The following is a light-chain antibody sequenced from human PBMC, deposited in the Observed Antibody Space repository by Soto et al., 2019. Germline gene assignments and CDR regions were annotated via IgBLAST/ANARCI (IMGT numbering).Light chain of an antibody. Sequence: QSALTQPASVSGSPRQSITISCTGTSSDVGGYNYVSWYQQHPGKAPKLMIYDVSNRPSGVSNRFSGSKSGNTASLTISGLQAEDEADYYCSSYTSSSTLSYVFGTGTKVTVL. CDR3: SSYTSSSTLSYV. J-gene: IGLJ1*01. CDR2: DVS. CDR1: SSDVGGYNY. V-gene: IGLV2-14*01.